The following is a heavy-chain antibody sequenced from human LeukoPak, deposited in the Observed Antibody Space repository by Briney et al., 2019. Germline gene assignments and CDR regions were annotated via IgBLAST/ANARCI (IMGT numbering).Heavy chain of an antibody. D-gene: IGHD3-10*01. CDR1: GGTFSSYA. J-gene: IGHJ6*03. CDR2: IIPIFGTA. V-gene: IGHV1-69*05. Sequence: SVKVSCKASGGTFSSYAISWVRQAPGQGLEWMGGIIPIFGTANYAQKFQGRVTITTDESTCTAYMELSSLRSEDTAVYYCARGSGYYGSGSLSNYYYYYMDVWGKGTTVTVSS. CDR3: ARGSGYYGSGSLSNYYYYYMDV.